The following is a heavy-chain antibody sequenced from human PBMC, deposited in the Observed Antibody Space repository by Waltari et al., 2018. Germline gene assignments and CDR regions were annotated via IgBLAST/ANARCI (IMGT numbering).Heavy chain of an antibody. Sequence: QVQLQQWGAGLLKPSATLSLTCAVNVGSSNSYFWGWIRQPPAKGLEWIGEISHNGRTNENPSLKSRVAISVDTSKNHFSLKLNFLTAADTAVYYCARGEQLHLIRRNSFDTWGQGTLVTVSS. J-gene: IGHJ5*02. V-gene: IGHV4-34*01. CDR3: ARGEQLHLIRRNSFDT. CDR1: VGSSNSYF. D-gene: IGHD1-1*01. CDR2: ISHNGRT.